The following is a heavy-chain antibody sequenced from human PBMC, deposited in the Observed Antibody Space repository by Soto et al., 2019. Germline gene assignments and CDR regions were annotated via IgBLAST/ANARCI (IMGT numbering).Heavy chain of an antibody. J-gene: IGHJ5*02. V-gene: IGHV3-23*01. CDR2: ISGSGGST. D-gene: IGHD2-2*01. CDR1: GFTFSSYA. CDR3: AKETISNCSSTSCYLGWFDP. Sequence: GGSLRLSCATSGFTFSSYAMSWVRQAPGKGLEWVSAISGSGGSTYYADSVKGRFTISRDNSKNTLYLQMNSLRAEDTAVYYCAKETISNCSSTSCYLGWFDPWGQGTLVTVSS.